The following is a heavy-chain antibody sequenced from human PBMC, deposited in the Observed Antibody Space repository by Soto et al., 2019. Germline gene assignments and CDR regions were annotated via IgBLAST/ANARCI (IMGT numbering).Heavy chain of an antibody. V-gene: IGHV3-48*01. CDR3: ARDKGRSPLDY. CDR1: GFTFSSYS. J-gene: IGHJ4*02. CDR2: ISSSSSTI. Sequence: GSLRLSCAASGFTFSSYSMNWVRQAPGKGLEWVSYISSSSSTIYYADSVKGRFTISRDNAKNSPYLQMNSLRAEDTAVYYCARDKGRSPLDYWGQGTLVTVSS. D-gene: IGHD2-15*01.